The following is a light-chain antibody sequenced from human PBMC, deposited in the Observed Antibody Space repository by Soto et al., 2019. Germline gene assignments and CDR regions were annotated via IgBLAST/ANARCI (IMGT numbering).Light chain of an antibody. CDR2: EDS. CDR1: ALPKKY. Sequence: SYELTQPPSVSVSPGQTARITCSGDALPKKYAYCYQQKSGQAPVLVIYEDSKRPSGIPERFSGSSSGTMTTLTISGAQVEDEADYYCYSTDSSGYPRIGGGTKVTVL. J-gene: IGLJ2*01. CDR3: YSTDSSGYPR. V-gene: IGLV3-10*01.